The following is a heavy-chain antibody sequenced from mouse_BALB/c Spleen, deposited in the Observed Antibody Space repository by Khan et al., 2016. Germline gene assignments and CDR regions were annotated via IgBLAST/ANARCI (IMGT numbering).Heavy chain of an antibody. Sequence: QVRLQQSGAELARPGASVKLSCKASGYTFTSYWMQWVKQRPGQGLEWIGAIYPGDGDTRYTQKFKGKATLTADKSSSTAYMQLSSLASEDSAVYYCARWVLDYWGQGTTLTVSS. CDR1: GYTFTSYW. CDR2: IYPGDGDT. D-gene: IGHD2-3*01. V-gene: IGHV1-87*01. J-gene: IGHJ2*01. CDR3: ARWVLDY.